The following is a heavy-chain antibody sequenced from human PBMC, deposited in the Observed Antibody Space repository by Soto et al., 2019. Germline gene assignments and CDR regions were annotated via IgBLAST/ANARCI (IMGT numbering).Heavy chain of an antibody. J-gene: IGHJ4*02. CDR3: AKGRGAAHD. V-gene: IGHV1-8*01. D-gene: IGHD6-13*01. Sequence: QVQLVQSGAEVKKPGASVKVSCKASGYTFTSYDINWVRQATGQGLEWMGWMNPNSGNTGYAQKFQGRDNMTKNTSKSKGYMELSRLRSEDKAVYYCAKGRGAAHDWGQGTLVTVSS. CDR1: GYTFTSYD. CDR2: MNPNSGNT.